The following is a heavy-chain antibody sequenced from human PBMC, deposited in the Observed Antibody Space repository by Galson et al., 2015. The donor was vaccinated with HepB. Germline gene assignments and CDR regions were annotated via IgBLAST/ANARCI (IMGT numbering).Heavy chain of an antibody. CDR1: GFTFSSYS. D-gene: IGHD6-19*01. J-gene: IGHJ4*02. CDR3: ARVHPEYTSGWYRQALYYFDA. V-gene: IGHV3-48*04. CDR2: ISSSSSTI. Sequence: SLRLSCAASGFTFSSYSMNWVRQAPGKGLEWVSYISSSSSTIYYADSVKGRFTISSDNSKNTLFLQQTGRTADDTAIYYCARVHPEYTSGWYRQALYYFDAWGQGTLVAVAS.